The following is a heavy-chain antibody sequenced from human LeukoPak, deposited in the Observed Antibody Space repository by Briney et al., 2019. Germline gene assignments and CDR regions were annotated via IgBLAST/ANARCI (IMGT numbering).Heavy chain of an antibody. CDR1: GYTFTGYY. CDR3: ARAPPTLPPGFDY. J-gene: IGHJ4*02. Sequence: VSVKVSCKASGYTFTGYYMHWVRQAPGQGLEWMGWINPNSGGTNYAQKFQGRVTMTRNTSISTAYMELSRLRSDDTAVYYCARAPPTLPPGFDYWGQGTLVTVSS. CDR2: INPNSGGT. V-gene: IGHV1-2*02.